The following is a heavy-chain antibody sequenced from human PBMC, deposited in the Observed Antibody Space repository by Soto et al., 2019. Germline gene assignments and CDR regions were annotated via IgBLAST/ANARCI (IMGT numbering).Heavy chain of an antibody. Sequence: ASVKVSCKASGYTFTSYGISWVRQAPGQGLEWMGWISAYNGNTNYAQKLQGRVTMTTDTSTSTDYMELRSLRSEDTAVYYCARDCVPSIYDFWSGYYTLYYFDYWGQGTLVTVSS. CDR2: ISAYNGNT. CDR1: GYTFTSYG. V-gene: IGHV1-18*01. CDR3: ARDCVPSIYDFWSGYYTLYYFDY. D-gene: IGHD3-3*01. J-gene: IGHJ4*02.